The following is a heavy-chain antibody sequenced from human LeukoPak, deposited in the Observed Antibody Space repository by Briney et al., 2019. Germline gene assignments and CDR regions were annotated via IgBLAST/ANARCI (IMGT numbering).Heavy chain of an antibody. D-gene: IGHD3-10*01. V-gene: IGHV5-51*01. CDR3: ASTSTTMIRGVIGAFDI. CDR2: IYPGDSDT. CDR1: GYSFTSYW. J-gene: IGHJ3*02. Sequence: GESLKISCKGSGYSFTSYWIGWVRQMPGKGLEWMGIIYPGDSDTIYSPSFQGQVTISAAKSISTAYLQWSSLKASDTAMYYCASTSTTMIRGVIGAFDIWGQGTMVTVSS.